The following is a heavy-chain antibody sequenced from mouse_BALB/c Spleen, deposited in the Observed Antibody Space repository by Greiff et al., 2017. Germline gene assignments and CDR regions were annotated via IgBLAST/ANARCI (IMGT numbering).Heavy chain of an antibody. CDR2: ISSGGSYT. D-gene: IGHD3-2*01. CDR3: ATDSSGYVAMDY. CDR1: GFTFSSYA. V-gene: IGHV5-9-4*01. Sequence: EVNLVESGGGLVKPGGSLKLSCAASGFTFSSYAMSWVRQSPEKRLEWVAEISSGGSYTYYPDTVTGRFTISRDNAKNTLYLEMSSLRSEDTAMYYCATDSSGYVAMDYWGQGTSVTVSS. J-gene: IGHJ4*01.